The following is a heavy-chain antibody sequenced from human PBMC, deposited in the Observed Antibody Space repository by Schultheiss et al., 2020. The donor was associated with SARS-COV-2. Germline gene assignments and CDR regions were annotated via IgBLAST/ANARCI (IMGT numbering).Heavy chain of an antibody. Sequence: GESLKISCAASGFTFSSYSMNWVRQAPGKGLEWVSSISSSSSYIYYADSVKGRFTISRDNAKNSLYLQMNSLRAEDTAVYYCAAVAAAGLLYYYYGMDVWGQGTTVTVSS. CDR2: ISSSSSYI. V-gene: IGHV3-21*04. CDR3: AAVAAAGLLYYYYGMDV. J-gene: IGHJ6*02. D-gene: IGHD6-13*01. CDR1: GFTFSSYS.